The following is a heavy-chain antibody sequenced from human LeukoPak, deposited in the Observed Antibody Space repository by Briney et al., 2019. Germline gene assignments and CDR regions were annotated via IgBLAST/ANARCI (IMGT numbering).Heavy chain of an antibody. CDR3: ARKGDYGDYERY. V-gene: IGHV1-3*01. CDR1: GYTFTSYA. CDR2: INAGNGNT. J-gene: IGHJ4*02. Sequence: ASVKVSCKASGYTFTSYAMHWVRQAPGQRLEWMGWINAGNGNTKYSQKFQGRVTITRDTSASTAYMVLSSLRSEDTAVYYCARKGDYGDYERYWGQGTLVTVSS. D-gene: IGHD4-17*01.